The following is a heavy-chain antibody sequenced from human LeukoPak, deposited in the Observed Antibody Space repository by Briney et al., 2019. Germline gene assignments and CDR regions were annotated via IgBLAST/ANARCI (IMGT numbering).Heavy chain of an antibody. D-gene: IGHD3-22*01. CDR3: ARDRYYDSSGYYEYFDY. J-gene: IGHJ4*02. V-gene: IGHV3-23*01. CDR1: GFTFSSYA. Sequence: GGSLRLSCAASGFTFSSYAMSWVRQAPGKGLEWVSAISGSGGSTYYADSVKGRFTISRDNSKNTLYLQMNSLRAEDTAVYYCARDRYYDSSGYYEYFDYWGQGTLVTVSS. CDR2: ISGSGGST.